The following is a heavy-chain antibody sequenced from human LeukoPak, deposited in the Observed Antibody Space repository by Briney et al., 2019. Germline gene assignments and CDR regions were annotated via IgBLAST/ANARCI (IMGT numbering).Heavy chain of an antibody. J-gene: IGHJ4*02. Sequence: PGGSLRLSCAASGFTFSSYSMNWVRQAPGKGLEWVSSISSCSSCIYYADSVKGRFTVSRDNAKNSLCLQMNSLRAEDTAVYCCASQMPCVNYWGQGTLVTVSS. CDR2: ISSCSSCI. CDR1: GFTFSSYS. D-gene: IGHD2-2*01. V-gene: IGHV3-21*01. CDR3: ASQMPCVNY.